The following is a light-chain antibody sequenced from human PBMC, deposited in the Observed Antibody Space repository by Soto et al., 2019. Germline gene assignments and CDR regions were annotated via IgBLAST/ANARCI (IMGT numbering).Light chain of an antibody. CDR1: QSVSTN. CDR2: GAS. Sequence: EIVMTQSPATLSVFPGERATLSCRASQSVSTNLAWYQQKSGQAPRLLIYGASARATGIPARFSGSGSGTAFTLTISSLQSEDFAVYYCHQYNNWPPYTFGQGTKLEIK. CDR3: HQYNNWPPYT. J-gene: IGKJ2*01. V-gene: IGKV3-15*01.